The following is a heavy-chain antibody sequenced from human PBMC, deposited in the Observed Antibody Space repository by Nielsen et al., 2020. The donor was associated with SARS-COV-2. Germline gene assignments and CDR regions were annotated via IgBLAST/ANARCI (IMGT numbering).Heavy chain of an antibody. Sequence: GESLKISCAASGFTFNDYYMSWIRQAPGKGLEWVSYISSSSSYTNYADSVKGRFTISRDNSKNTLYLQMNSLRAEDTAVYYCAKAPPRGYSYGFMDYWGQGTLVTVSS. CDR1: GFTFNDYY. CDR2: ISSSSSYT. D-gene: IGHD5-18*01. V-gene: IGHV3-11*06. J-gene: IGHJ4*02. CDR3: AKAPPRGYSYGFMDY.